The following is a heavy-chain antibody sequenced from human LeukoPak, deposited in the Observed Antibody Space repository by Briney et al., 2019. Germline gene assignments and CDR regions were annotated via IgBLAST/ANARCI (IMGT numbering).Heavy chain of an antibody. J-gene: IGHJ4*02. D-gene: IGHD3-22*01. Sequence: AESLTLSCAASGFTFSSYWMHWVRQAPGPGLVWVSRINIYGNITTYADSFKNRFTISRDNAKNTLYLQMNSLIAAAAAVYYCARISYDSSGYYDYWGQGTLVTVSS. CDR3: ARISYDSSGYYDY. V-gene: IGHV3-74*01. CDR1: GFTFSSYW. CDR2: INIYGNIT.